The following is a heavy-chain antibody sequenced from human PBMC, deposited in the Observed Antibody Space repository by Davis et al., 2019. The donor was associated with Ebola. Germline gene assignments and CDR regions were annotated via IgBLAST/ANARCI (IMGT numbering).Heavy chain of an antibody. CDR1: GYSFTNYW. D-gene: IGHD4/OR15-4a*01. CDR3: VRQESLYGAIDS. V-gene: IGHV5-51*01. J-gene: IGHJ4*02. CDR2: IYPGDSGT. Sequence: GESLKISCKASGYSFTNYWIGWVRQMPGKGLEWMGIIYPGDSGTRYSPSFQGQVTISADKSTNTAHLQWSSLKASDTAIYYCVRQESLYGAIDSWGQGTLVTVSS.